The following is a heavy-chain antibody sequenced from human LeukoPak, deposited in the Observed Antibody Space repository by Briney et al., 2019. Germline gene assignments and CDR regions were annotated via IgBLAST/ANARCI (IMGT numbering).Heavy chain of an antibody. CDR2: INAGNGNT. D-gene: IGHD6-13*01. Sequence: ASVTVSCKASGYTFTSYAMHWVRQAPGQRLEWMGWINAGNGNTKYSQKFQGRVTMTTDTSTSTAYMELRSLRSDDTAVYYCARRVAAAGKEIDYWGQGTLVTVSS. J-gene: IGHJ4*02. CDR3: ARRVAAAGKEIDY. V-gene: IGHV1-3*01. CDR1: GYTFTSYA.